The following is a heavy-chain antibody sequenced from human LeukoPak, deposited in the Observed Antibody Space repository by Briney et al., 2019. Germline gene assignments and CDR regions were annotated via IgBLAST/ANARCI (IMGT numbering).Heavy chain of an antibody. V-gene: IGHV3-7*01. CDR3: ARDPYSYGYY. CDR1: GFTFSNYW. D-gene: IGHD5-18*01. CDR2: IKVDGSDK. J-gene: IGHJ4*02. Sequence: GGSLRLSCVASGFTFSNYWMSWVRQAPGKGLEWVASIKVDGSDKHYVDSVRGRFTISRDNAKDSVYLQMNSLRAEDTAVYYCARDPYSYGYYWGQGTLVTVSS.